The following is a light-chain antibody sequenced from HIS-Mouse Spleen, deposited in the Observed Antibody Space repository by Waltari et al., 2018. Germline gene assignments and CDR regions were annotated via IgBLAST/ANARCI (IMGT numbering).Light chain of an antibody. CDR1: SSDVGGYNY. Sequence: QSALTQPRSVSGSPGQSVTISCTGTSSDVGGYNYVSWYQQRPGKAPKLMIYDVSKRPVGVPVRFSGSKSGNTASLTISGLQAEDEADYYCCSYAGSYTFVFGTGTKVTVL. V-gene: IGLV2-11*01. CDR2: DVS. CDR3: CSYAGSYTFV. J-gene: IGLJ1*01.